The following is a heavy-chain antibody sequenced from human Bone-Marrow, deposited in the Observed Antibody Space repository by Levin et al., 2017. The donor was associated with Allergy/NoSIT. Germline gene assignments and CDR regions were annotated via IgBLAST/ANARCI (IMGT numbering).Heavy chain of an antibody. D-gene: IGHD2-15*01. CDR2: IYYSGST. J-gene: IGHJ5*02. CDR3: ARWVVGASNWFDP. Sequence: SSETLSLTCTVSGGSISSGNYYWTWIRQHPGKGLEWIGYIYYSGSTYYNPSLKSRVTISVDTSKNQFSLNLYSVTAADTAVYYCARWVVGASNWFDPWGQGTLVTVSS. CDR1: GGSISSGNYY. V-gene: IGHV4-31*03.